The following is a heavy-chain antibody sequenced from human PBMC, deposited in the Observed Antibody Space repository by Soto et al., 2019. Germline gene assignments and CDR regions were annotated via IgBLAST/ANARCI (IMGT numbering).Heavy chain of an antibody. CDR1: GFTFSSYG. D-gene: IGHD1-1*01. CDR2: ISYDGSNK. V-gene: IGHV3-30*18. J-gene: IGHJ6*02. Sequence: QVQLVESGGGVVQPGRSLRLSCAASGFTFSSYGMHWVRQAPGKGLEWVAVISYDGSNKYYADSVKGRFTISRDNSKNTLYLQRNSLRAEDTAVYYCAKDVGGSTIYYYGMDVWGQGTTVTVSS. CDR3: AKDVGGSTIYYYGMDV.